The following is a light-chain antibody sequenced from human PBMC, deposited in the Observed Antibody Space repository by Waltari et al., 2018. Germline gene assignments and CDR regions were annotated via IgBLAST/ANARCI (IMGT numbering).Light chain of an antibody. CDR1: QGIGNN. Sequence: DIQMTQSPSSLSASVGITVTISCQASQGIGNNLNWYQQKPGKAPKLLIYRASSLQSGIPSRFSGSGSGMDFTLTITSLQPEDFATYYCQQGYSYPFTFGPGTKLDIK. V-gene: IGKV1-16*01. CDR3: QQGYSYPFT. J-gene: IGKJ3*01. CDR2: RAS.